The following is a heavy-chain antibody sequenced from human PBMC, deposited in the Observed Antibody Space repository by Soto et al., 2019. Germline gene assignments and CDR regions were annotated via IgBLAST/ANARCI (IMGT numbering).Heavy chain of an antibody. CDR3: ARDRGVTFGGEVMDV. CDR1: GFPFSSYA. Sequence: QVQLVESGGGVVQPGRSLRLSCGASGFPFSSYAMHWVRQAPGKGLEWVAVISYDGSSKYYADSVKGRFTISRDSSKHTLYLQMNSLRAEDTAGDYCARDRGVTFGGEVMDVWGQGTAVTVSS. CDR2: ISYDGSSK. J-gene: IGHJ6*02. V-gene: IGHV3-30-3*01. D-gene: IGHD3-16*01.